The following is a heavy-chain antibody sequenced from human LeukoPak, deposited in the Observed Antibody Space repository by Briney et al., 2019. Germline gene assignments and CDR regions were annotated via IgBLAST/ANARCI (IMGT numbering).Heavy chain of an antibody. CDR3: AKERGYKHCDFWDY. CDR2: ISGSDGST. J-gene: IGHJ4*02. V-gene: IGHV3-23*01. CDR1: GFTFSSYA. D-gene: IGHD3-3*01. Sequence: QPGGSLSLSCAASGFTFSSYAMSWVRQAPGKGLEWVSAISGSDGSTYYADSVKCRLTISRDNSKNTLYLQMNSLRAEDTAVYYCAKERGYKHCDFWDYLGQGTLVTVSS.